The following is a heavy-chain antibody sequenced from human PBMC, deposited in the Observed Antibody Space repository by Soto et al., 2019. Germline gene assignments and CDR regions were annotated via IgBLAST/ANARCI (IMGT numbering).Heavy chain of an antibody. CDR2: MNPNSGNT. Sequence: ASVKVSCKASGYTFTSYDINWVRQATGQGLEWMGWMNPNSGNTGYAQKFQGRVTMTRNTSIRTAYMELSSLGSEDTAVYYCARVVAVADGEIDYWGQGTLVTVSS. CDR1: GYTFTSYD. D-gene: IGHD6-19*01. CDR3: ARVVAVADGEIDY. J-gene: IGHJ4*02. V-gene: IGHV1-8*01.